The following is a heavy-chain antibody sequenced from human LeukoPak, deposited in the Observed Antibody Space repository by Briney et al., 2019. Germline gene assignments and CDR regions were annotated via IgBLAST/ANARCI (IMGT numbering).Heavy chain of an antibody. CDR1: GGSISSSSYY. CDR3: ARRTNVRAPMPFYY. Sequence: SECLSLTCTVSGGSISSSSYYWGWIRQPPGKGPEWIGSIYYSGSTYYNPSLKSRVTISVDTSKNQFSLKLSSVTAADTAVYYCARRTNVRAPMPFYYWGQGTLVTVSS. V-gene: IGHV4-39*01. D-gene: IGHD1-14*01. CDR2: IYYSGST. J-gene: IGHJ4*02.